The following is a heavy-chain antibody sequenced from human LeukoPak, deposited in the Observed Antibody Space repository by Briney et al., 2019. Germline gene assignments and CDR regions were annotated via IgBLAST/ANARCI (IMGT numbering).Heavy chain of an antibody. CDR1: GFTFSSYV. J-gene: IGHJ6*02. V-gene: IGHV3-33*01. D-gene: IGHD1-26*01. Sequence: PGGSLRLSCAASGFTFSSYVMHWVRQAPGKGLEWVAGIWYDGSNKYYADSVKGRFTISRDNSKNTLYLQMNSLRAEDTAVYYCARDIVGATLYYYYYYGMDVWGQGTAVTVSS. CDR3: ARDIVGATLYYYYYYGMDV. CDR2: IWYDGSNK.